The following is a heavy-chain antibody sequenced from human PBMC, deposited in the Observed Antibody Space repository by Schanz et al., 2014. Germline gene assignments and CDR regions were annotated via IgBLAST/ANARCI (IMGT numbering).Heavy chain of an antibody. D-gene: IGHD3-3*01. CDR1: GFAFSAYA. Sequence: EVQLVESGGGLVKPGGSLRLSCVASGFAFSAYAMTWVRQIPGKGLEWVSAISGSGGSTYYADSVKGRFTISRDNAKNTLYLQMNSLRAEDTAVYYCVRDSFFAFDYWGQGTLVTVSS. CDR2: ISGSGGST. CDR3: VRDSFFAFDY. V-gene: IGHV3-23*04. J-gene: IGHJ4*02.